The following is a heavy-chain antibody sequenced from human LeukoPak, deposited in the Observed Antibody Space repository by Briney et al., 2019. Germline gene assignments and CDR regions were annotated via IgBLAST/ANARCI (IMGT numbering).Heavy chain of an antibody. CDR3: AKDRYSNYGNWFDP. Sequence: PGGSLRLSCAASGFTFSDYAMNWVRQAPGKGLEGVSGISGSGGGTYYADSVRGRCTISRDNSKKTLYLQMNSLRAEDPDVYYCAKDRYSNYGNWFDPWGQGTLVTVFS. CDR1: GFTFSDYA. J-gene: IGHJ5*02. CDR2: ISGSGGGT. V-gene: IGHV3-23*01. D-gene: IGHD4-11*01.